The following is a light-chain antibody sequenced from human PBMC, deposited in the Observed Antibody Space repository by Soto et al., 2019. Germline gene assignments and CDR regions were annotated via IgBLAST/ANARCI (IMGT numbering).Light chain of an antibody. CDR1: ESIGEW. Sequence: QLRQSPATLSATVRAKVAITSMVSESIGEWLAWYQQKSGKAPKALISPASNLESGVPSRFSGSGSGTDFTLTISGLQPDDFATYYCQQYNAYSQWTFGQGFKVDI. CDR3: QQYNAYSQWT. J-gene: IGKJ1*01. V-gene: IGKV1-5*01. CDR2: PAS.